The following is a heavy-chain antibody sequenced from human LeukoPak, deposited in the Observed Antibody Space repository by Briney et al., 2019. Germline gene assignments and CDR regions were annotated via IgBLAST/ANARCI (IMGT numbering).Heavy chain of an antibody. V-gene: IGHV4-59*08. CDR2: IYYSENT. CDR1: GVSISNYC. J-gene: IGHJ6*03. Sequence: SETLSLTCTVSGVSISNYCWSWIRQPPGRGLEWIGYIYYSENTNYNPSLKGRVTISVDTSKNQFSLKLNSVTAADTAVYYCARTPGDYYYYYMDVWGKGTTVTVSS. D-gene: IGHD3-10*01. CDR3: ARTPGDYYYYYMDV.